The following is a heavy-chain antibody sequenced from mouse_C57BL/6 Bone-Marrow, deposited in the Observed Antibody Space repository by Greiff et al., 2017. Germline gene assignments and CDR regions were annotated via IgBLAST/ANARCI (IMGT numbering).Heavy chain of an antibody. CDR2: ISSGSSTI. Sequence: EVQLVESGGGLVKPGGSLKLSCAASGFTFRDYGMHWVRQAPEKGLEWVAYISSGSSTIYYADTVKGRFTISRDNAKNTLFLQMTSLRSEDTAMYYCARGTGSPFAYWGQGTLVTVSA. D-gene: IGHD4-1*01. CDR1: GFTFRDYG. V-gene: IGHV5-17*01. CDR3: ARGTGSPFAY. J-gene: IGHJ3*01.